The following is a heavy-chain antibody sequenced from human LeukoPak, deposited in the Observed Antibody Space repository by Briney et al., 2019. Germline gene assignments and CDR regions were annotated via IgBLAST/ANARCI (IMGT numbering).Heavy chain of an antibody. D-gene: IGHD6-19*01. J-gene: IGHJ5*02. V-gene: IGHV3-23*01. Sequence: GGSLRLSCAASGFTFSNYVMSWVRQAPGKGLEWVSLITGGGGSTYYADSVKGRFTISRDNSKKTVSLEMSSLTAADTGVYYCAKDGAQYSSGPECDPRGQGALVTVSP. CDR1: GFTFSNYV. CDR3: AKDGAQYSSGPECDP. CDR2: ITGGGGST.